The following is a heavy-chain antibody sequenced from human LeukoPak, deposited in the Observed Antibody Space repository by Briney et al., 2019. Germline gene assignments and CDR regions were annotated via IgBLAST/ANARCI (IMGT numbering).Heavy chain of an antibody. CDR1: GGTFSSYA. CDR2: IIPILGIA. D-gene: IGHD6-13*01. CDR3: ARGKAAGGQYYFDY. V-gene: IGHV1-69*04. Sequence: SVKVSCKASGGTFSSYAISWVRQAPGQGLEWMGRIIPILGIANYAQKFQGRVTITADKSTSTAYMELSSLRSEDTAVYYCARGKAAGGQYYFDYWGQGTLVTVSS. J-gene: IGHJ4*02.